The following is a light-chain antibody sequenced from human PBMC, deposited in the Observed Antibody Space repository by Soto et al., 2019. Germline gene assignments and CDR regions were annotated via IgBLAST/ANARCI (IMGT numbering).Light chain of an antibody. J-gene: IGKJ1*01. Sequence: IQITQSPSTLSASVGDRVTITCRATESISTWLAWYQQKPGKAPKLLIYKASNLESGVPSRFSGSGSGTEFTLTISSLQPDDFATYFCQQYDSYWTFGQGTKV. CDR2: KAS. V-gene: IGKV1-5*03. CDR1: ESISTW. CDR3: QQYDSYWT.